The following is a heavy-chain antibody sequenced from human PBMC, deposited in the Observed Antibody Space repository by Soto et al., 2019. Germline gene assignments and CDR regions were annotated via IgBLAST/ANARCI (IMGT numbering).Heavy chain of an antibody. V-gene: IGHV3-23*01. Sequence: EAQLLESGGGLVQPGGSLRLSCEASGFSFDTYAMSWVRQAPGKGLEWVSSVSGSGGNTYYADSVKGRFTITRNNSKNIPKQQMTSLRAEDTAVDYCAKLGMTTVNCDYWGQGTQVTVSS. J-gene: IGHJ4*02. CDR2: VSGSGGNT. CDR3: AKLGMTTVNCDY. CDR1: GFSFDTYA. D-gene: IGHD4-17*01.